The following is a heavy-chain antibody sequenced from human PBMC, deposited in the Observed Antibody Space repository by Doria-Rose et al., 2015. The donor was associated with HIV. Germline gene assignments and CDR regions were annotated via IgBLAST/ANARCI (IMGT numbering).Heavy chain of an antibody. CDR2: YYSSGRT. CDR3: VMMPNY. J-gene: IGHJ4*02. D-gene: IGHD3-16*01. CDR1: GASISSDNY. V-gene: IGHV4-38-2*02. Sequence: QVQLQESGPGLVKPSETLSLTCTVSGASISSDNYWGWIRQPPGKGLEWIGSYYSSGRTYYNPSLKSRVTISADTSKNQFSLNLSSLTAADTAVYYCVMMPNYWCQGTLVTVSS.